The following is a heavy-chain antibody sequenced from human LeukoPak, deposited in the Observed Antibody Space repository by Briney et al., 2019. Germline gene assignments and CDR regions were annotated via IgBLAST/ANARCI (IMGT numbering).Heavy chain of an antibody. CDR3: ARRFYGSGSYYRFFDP. D-gene: IGHD3-10*01. CDR2: INPNSGGT. V-gene: IGHV1-2*02. CDR1: GYTFTGYY. J-gene: IGHJ5*02. Sequence: ASVKVSCKASGYTFTGYYMHWVRQAPGQGLEWMGWINPNSGGTNYAQKFQGRVTMTRDTSISTAYMELSRLRSDDTAVYYCARRFYGSGSYYRFFDPWGQGTLVTVSS.